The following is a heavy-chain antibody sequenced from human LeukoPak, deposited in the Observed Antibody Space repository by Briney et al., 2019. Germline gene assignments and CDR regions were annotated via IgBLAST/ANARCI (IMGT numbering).Heavy chain of an antibody. J-gene: IGHJ4*02. CDR1: GYTFTSYD. CDR2: MNPNSGNT. D-gene: IGHD3-22*01. CDR3: ARTTYYYDSSGYYYFHDY. V-gene: IGHV1-8*01. Sequence: GASVKVSCKASGYTFTSYDINWVRQATGQGLEWMGWMNPNSGNTGYAQKFQGRVTMTRNTSISTAYMELSRLRSDDTAVYYCARTTYYYDSSGYYYFHDYWGQGTLVTVSS.